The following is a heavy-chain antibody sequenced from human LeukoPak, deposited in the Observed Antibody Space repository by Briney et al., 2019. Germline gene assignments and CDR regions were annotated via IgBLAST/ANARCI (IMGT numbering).Heavy chain of an antibody. V-gene: IGHV3-33*01. CDR3: ARASRGLVGVYFDY. D-gene: IGHD2-8*02. CDR1: GFTFSSYG. CDR2: TWYDGSNK. J-gene: IGHJ4*02. Sequence: GRSLRLSCAASGFTFSSYGMHWVRQARGRGLEWVAVTWYDGSNKYYADSVKGRFTISRDNSKNTLYLQVNSLRAEDTAVYYCARASRGLVGVYFDYWGQGTLVTVSS.